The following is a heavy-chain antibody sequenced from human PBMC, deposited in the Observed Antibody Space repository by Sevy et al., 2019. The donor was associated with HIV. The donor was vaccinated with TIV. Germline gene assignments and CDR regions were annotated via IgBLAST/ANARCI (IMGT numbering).Heavy chain of an antibody. D-gene: IGHD1-20*01. CDR1: GFTFSSYW. CDR2: IKQDGSEK. CDR3: ARALYNWNPPYFDY. Sequence: GGSLRLSCAASGFTFSSYWMSWVRQAPGKGLEWVANIKQDGSEKYYVESVKGRFTISRDNAKNSLYLQMNSLRAEDTAVYYCARALYNWNPPYFDYWGQGTLVTVSS. V-gene: IGHV3-7*03. J-gene: IGHJ4*02.